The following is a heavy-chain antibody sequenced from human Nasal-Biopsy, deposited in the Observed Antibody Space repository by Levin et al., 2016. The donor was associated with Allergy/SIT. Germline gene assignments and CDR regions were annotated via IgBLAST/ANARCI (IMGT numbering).Heavy chain of an antibody. Sequence: GGSLRLSCEASGFIFSSYVMSWVRQAPGKGLEWVSAISVSGDNTYYAESVTGRFTISRDNSKNTLYLQLNSVRVEDTAVYYCAKDRGDYGANPAFDSWGQGTLVTVSS. CDR3: AKDRGDYGANPAFDS. CDR1: GFIFSSYV. J-gene: IGHJ4*02. V-gene: IGHV3-23*01. CDR2: ISVSGDNT. D-gene: IGHD4-17*01.